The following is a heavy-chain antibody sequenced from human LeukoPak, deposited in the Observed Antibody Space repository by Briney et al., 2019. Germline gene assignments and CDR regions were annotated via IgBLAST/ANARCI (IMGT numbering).Heavy chain of an antibody. V-gene: IGHV3-21*01. CDR2: ISSSSSYI. CDR1: GFTFSSYS. CDR3: ARGAPYGSGRHFDD. J-gene: IGHJ4*02. D-gene: IGHD3-10*01. Sequence: PGGSLRLSCAASGFTFSSYSMNWVRQAPGKGLEWVSSISSSSSYIYYADSVKGRFTISRDNAKNSLYLQMNSLRAEDTAVYYCARGAPYGSGRHFDDWGQGPLVTVSS.